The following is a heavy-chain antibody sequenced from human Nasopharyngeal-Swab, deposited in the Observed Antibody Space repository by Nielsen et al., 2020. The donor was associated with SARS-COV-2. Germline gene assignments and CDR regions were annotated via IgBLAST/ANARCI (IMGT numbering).Heavy chain of an antibody. Sequence: SETLSLTCTVSGGSISSYYWSWIRQPPGKGLEWIGYIYYSGSTNYNPSLKSRVTISVDTSKNQFSLKPSSVTAADTAVYYCARSEMATTWDYWGQGTLVTVSS. J-gene: IGHJ4*02. CDR3: ARSEMATTWDY. V-gene: IGHV4-59*01. D-gene: IGHD5-24*01. CDR2: IYYSGST. CDR1: GGSISSYY.